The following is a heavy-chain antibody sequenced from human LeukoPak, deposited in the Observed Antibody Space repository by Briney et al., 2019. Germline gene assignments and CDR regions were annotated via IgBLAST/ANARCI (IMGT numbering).Heavy chain of an antibody. Sequence: SETLSLTCAVYGGSFSGYYWSWIRQPPGKGLEWIGEINHSGSTNYNPSLKSRVTISVDTSKNQFSLKLSSVTAADTAVYYCARAPDWGNWFDPWGQGILVTVSS. CDR3: ARAPDWGNWFDP. CDR2: INHSGST. D-gene: IGHD7-27*01. J-gene: IGHJ5*02. CDR1: GGSFSGYY. V-gene: IGHV4-34*01.